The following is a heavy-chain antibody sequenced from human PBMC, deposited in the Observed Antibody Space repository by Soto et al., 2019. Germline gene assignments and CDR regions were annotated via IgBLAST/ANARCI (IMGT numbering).Heavy chain of an antibody. D-gene: IGHD3-10*01. CDR1: GFTFSSYW. CDR2: IKQDGSEK. V-gene: IGHV3-7*01. Sequence: EVQLVESGGGLVQPGGSLRLSCAASGFTFSSYWMSWVRQAPGKGLEWVANIKQDGSEKYYVDSVKGRFTISRDNAKNSLYLQMNSLRAEDTAVYYCARDGPYYYGSGRDYWGQGILVTVSS. CDR3: ARDGPYYYGSGRDY. J-gene: IGHJ4*02.